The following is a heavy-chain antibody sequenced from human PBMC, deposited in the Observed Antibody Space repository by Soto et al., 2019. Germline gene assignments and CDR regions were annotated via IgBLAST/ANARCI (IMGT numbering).Heavy chain of an antibody. J-gene: IGHJ4*02. CDR3: AREFKEDIVVVVAATHPGY. CDR1: GFTFSSYS. Sequence: GGSLRLSCAASGFTFSSYSMNWVRQAPGKGLEWVSYISSSSSTIYYADSVKGRFTISRDNAKNSLYLQMNSLRDEDTAVYYCAREFKEDIVVVVAATHPGYWGQGTLVTVSS. V-gene: IGHV3-48*02. CDR2: ISSSSSTI. D-gene: IGHD2-15*01.